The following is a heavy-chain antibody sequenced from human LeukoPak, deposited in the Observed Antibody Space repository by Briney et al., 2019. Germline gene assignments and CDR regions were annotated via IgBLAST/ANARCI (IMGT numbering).Heavy chain of an antibody. D-gene: IGHD2-2*01. CDR3: ATVWVGYCTSTSCLYFDY. J-gene: IGHJ4*02. CDR2: FDPEDGET. V-gene: IGHV1-24*01. Sequence: ASVKVSCKVSGYTLTELSMHWVRQAPGKGLEWMGGFDPEDGETIYAQKFQGRVTMTEDTSTDTAYMELSSLRSEDTAVYYCATVWVGYCTSTSCLYFDYWGQGTLVTVSS. CDR1: GYTLTELS.